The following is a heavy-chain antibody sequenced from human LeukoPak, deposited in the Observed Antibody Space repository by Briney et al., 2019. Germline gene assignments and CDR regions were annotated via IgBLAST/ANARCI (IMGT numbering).Heavy chain of an antibody. CDR2: IHYSGST. D-gene: IGHD3-16*01. Sequence: SETLSLTCTVSGGSISSYHWIWIRQPPGKGLEWIGYIHYSGSTNYNPSLKSRVTTSVDTSKKQFSLKLRSVTAADTAVYYCARVGPGVWFDYWGQGTLVTVSS. V-gene: IGHV4-59*08. CDR1: GGSISSYH. J-gene: IGHJ4*02. CDR3: ARVGPGVWFDY.